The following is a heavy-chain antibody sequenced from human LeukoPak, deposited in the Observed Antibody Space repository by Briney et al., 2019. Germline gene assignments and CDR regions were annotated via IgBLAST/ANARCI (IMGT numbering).Heavy chain of an antibody. D-gene: IGHD2-2*01. J-gene: IGHJ4*02. Sequence: SETLSLTCTVSGGSISSYYWSWIRQPPGKGLEWIGYIYYSGSTYYNPSLKSRVTISVDRSKNQFSLKLSSVTAADTAVYYCARGSEVVPAAITRDYWGQGTLVTVSS. CDR3: ARGSEVVPAAITRDY. CDR2: IYYSGST. CDR1: GGSISSYY. V-gene: IGHV4-59*12.